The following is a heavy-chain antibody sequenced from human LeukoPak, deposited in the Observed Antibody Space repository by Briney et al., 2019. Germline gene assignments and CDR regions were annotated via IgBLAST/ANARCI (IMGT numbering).Heavy chain of an antibody. Sequence: SETLSLSCSVSGGSIASSSWWSWVRQPPGKGLEWIGETFHRGGTNFNPSLKSRVSISIDRSKNQLSLKLTSVTAADTAVYFCARNAAHEYFFYSWGQGAMVTVSS. CDR1: GGSIASSSW. V-gene: IGHV4-4*02. CDR3: ARNAAHEYFFYS. CDR2: TFHRGGT. J-gene: IGHJ4*02. D-gene: IGHD2-15*01.